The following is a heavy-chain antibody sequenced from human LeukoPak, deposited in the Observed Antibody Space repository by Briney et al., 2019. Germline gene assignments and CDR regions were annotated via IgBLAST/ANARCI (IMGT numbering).Heavy chain of an antibody. V-gene: IGHV1-2*02. CDR2: INPNSGGT. D-gene: IGHD2-2*01. CDR3: ARGRVVPAARVGPYYYYYYYMDV. Sequence: WASVKVSCKASGYTFTGYYMHWVRQAPGQGLEWMGWINPNSGGTNYAQKFQGRVTMTRDTSISTAYMELRSLRSDDTAVYYCARGRVVPAARVGPYYYYYYYMDVWGKGTTVTISS. J-gene: IGHJ6*03. CDR1: GYTFTGYY.